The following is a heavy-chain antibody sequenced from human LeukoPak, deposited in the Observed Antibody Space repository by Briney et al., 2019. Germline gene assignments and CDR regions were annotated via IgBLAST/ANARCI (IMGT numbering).Heavy chain of an antibody. V-gene: IGHV3-23*01. J-gene: IGHJ4*02. CDR1: GFTFNDYG. CDR2: ISGSSGAT. Sequence: GGSLRLSCAASGFTFNDYGMNWVRQAPGKGLEWVSIISGSSGATFYADSVKGRFTISRDNSRNTLYLEMSSLRAEDTAVYYCAKEGDRGFVVADYFDYWGQGTLVTVSS. D-gene: IGHD2-15*01. CDR3: AKEGDRGFVVADYFDY.